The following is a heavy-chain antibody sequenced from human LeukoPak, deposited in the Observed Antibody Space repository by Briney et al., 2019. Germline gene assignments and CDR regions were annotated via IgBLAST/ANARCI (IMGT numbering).Heavy chain of an antibody. Sequence: SETLSLTCTVSGGSISSYYWSWIRQPPGEGLEWIGSIYYNGNTDYNPSLKSRVTISVDTSNNQFSLKLSSVTAADTAVYYCARHGTQWLRYPNFDYWGQGTLVTASS. CDR1: GGSISSYY. D-gene: IGHD6-19*01. V-gene: IGHV4-59*08. J-gene: IGHJ4*02. CDR2: IYYNGNT. CDR3: ARHGTQWLRYPNFDY.